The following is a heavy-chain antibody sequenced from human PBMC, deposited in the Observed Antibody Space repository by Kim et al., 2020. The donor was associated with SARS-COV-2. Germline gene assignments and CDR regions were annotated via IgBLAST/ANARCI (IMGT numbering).Heavy chain of an antibody. V-gene: IGHV3-7*01. CDR3: ARLSVGYGVGTEGLGYYYYYYMDV. Sequence: GGSLRLSCAASGFTFSSYWMSWVRQAPGKGLEWVANIKQDGSEKYYVDSVKGRFTISRDNAKNSLYLQMNSLRAEDTAVYYCARLSVGYGVGTEGLGYYYYYYMDVWGKGTTVTVSS. D-gene: IGHD4-17*01. CDR1: GFTFSSYW. CDR2: IKQDGSEK. J-gene: IGHJ6*03.